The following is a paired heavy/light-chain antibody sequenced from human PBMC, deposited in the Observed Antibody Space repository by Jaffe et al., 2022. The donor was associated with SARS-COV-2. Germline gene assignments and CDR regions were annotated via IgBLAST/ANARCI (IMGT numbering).Heavy chain of an antibody. D-gene: IGHD2-15*01. V-gene: IGHV6-1*01. CDR2: TWYKSKWFN. CDR1: GDTVFSNSAA. Sequence: QVQLQQSGPKLVQPSQTLSLTCAISGDTVFSNSAAWNWIRLSPSRGLEWLGRTWYKSKWFNQYAESVKSRISINPDTSENQFSLQLNSVTPEDTAVYYCARWTEFPRQAFDVWGQGTMVTVSS. CDR3: ARWTEFPRQAFDV. J-gene: IGHJ3*01.
Light chain of an antibody. Sequence: IVVTQSPLSLPVTPGEPASISCRSSRSLLHSNGYNYLGWYLQKPGQSPQLLIYMTSNRASGVPDRFSGSGSGTDFTLKISRVEAEDVGIYYCMQALETPHTFGQGTKLEIK. CDR3: MQALETPHT. J-gene: IGKJ2*01. CDR1: RSLLHSNGYNY. V-gene: IGKV2-28*01. CDR2: MTS.